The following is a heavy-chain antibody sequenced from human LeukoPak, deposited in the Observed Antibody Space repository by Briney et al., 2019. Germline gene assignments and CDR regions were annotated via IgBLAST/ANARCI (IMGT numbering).Heavy chain of an antibody. CDR2: ISGSGGST. D-gene: IGHD3-16*02. V-gene: IGHV3-23*01. CDR3: AKNPGSYRLQHDY. J-gene: IGHJ4*02. CDR1: GFTFSSYA. Sequence: GGSLRLSCAASGFTFSSYAMSWVRQAPGKGLEWVSAISGSGGSTYYADSVKGRFTISRDNSKNTLYLKMNSLRAEDTAVYYCAKNPGSYRLQHDYWGQGTLVTVSS.